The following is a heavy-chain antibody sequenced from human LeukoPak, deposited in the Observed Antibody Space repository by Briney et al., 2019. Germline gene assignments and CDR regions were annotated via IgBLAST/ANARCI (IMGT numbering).Heavy chain of an antibody. Sequence: GGSLRLSCAASGFTFSNAWMAWVRQAPGKGLVFVGRIRNKSDGGTADSADPLKGRFTISRDDSTNTLYLQMNSLETEDTTVYYLTPLGGRFPRYWGQGTPVTLPS. D-gene: IGHD3-16*01. CDR1: GFTFSNAW. J-gene: IGHJ4*02. CDR2: IRNKSDGGTA. CDR3: TPLGGRFPRY. V-gene: IGHV3-15*01.